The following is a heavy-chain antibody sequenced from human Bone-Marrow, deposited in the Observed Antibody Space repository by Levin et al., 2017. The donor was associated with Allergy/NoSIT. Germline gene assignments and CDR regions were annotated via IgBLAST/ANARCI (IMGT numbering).Heavy chain of an antibody. V-gene: IGHV4-4*07. CDR2: IYTSGST. D-gene: IGHD3-16*01. Sequence: SQTLSLTCTVSGGSISTYYWSWIRQPAGKGLEWIGRIYTSGSTNYNPSLKSRVTMSVDTSKNQFSLKLSSVTAADTAVYYCARGLYGSSAYTVGYWGQGALVTVSS. CDR1: GGSISTYY. CDR3: ARGLYGSSAYTVGY. J-gene: IGHJ4*02.